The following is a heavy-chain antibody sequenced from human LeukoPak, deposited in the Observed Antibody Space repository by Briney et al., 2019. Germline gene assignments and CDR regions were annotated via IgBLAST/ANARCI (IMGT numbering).Heavy chain of an antibody. CDR1: GGFISNSRDY. D-gene: IGHD5-18*01. V-gene: IGHV4-39*07. CDR3: ARGIQLWLQDYYYMDV. Sequence: SETLSLTCTVSGGFISNSRDYWAWIRQPPGKGLEWIANIYYSGSTYYNPSLKSRVTISVDTSKNQFSLKLSSVTAADTAVYYCARGIQLWLQDYYYMDVWGKGTTVTVSS. CDR2: IYYSGST. J-gene: IGHJ6*03.